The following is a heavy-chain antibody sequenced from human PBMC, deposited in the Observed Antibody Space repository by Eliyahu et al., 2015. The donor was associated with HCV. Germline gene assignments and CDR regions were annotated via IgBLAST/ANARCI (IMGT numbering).Heavy chain of an antibody. CDR1: GFIFTTAW. CDR2: IKSNPDGGAT. D-gene: IGHD4-23*01. V-gene: IGHV3-15*07. CDR3: ITDGNNFDY. Sequence: EVQLVESGGGLVKPGGSLRLSCAASGFIFTTAWMNWVRQGPGEGVGGVGRIKSNPDGGATDFAAPVKGRFTISRDDSKQTMSLQMNSLKTEDTAVYYCITDGNNFDYWGQGTLVTVSS. J-gene: IGHJ4*02.